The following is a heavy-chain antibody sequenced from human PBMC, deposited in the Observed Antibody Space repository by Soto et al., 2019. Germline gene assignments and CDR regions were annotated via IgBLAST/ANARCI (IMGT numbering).Heavy chain of an antibody. CDR2: IYPGDSDT. CDR1: GYSFTSYW. CDR3: ARFYGGYCSGGRCSYNRFDP. D-gene: IGHD2-15*01. Sequence: GESLKISCKGSGYSFTSYWIGWVRQMPGKGLEWMGIIYPGDSDTRYSPSFQGQVTISADKSISTAYLQWSSLKASDTAMYYCARFYGGYCSGGRCSYNRFDPWGQGTLVTVSS. V-gene: IGHV5-51*01. J-gene: IGHJ5*02.